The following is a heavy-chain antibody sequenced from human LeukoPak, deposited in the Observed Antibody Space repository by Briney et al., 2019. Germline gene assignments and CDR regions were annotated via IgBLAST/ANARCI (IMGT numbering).Heavy chain of an antibody. CDR1: GGSISSYY. CDR2: THTSGTT. D-gene: IGHD2-15*01. CDR3: ARIPPRSYCSGGSCYRNAFDI. Sequence: SETLSLTCTVSGGSISSYYWTWIRQPAGKGLEWIGRTHTSGTTNHNPSLKSRVTISVDTSKNQFSLKLSSVTAEDTAVYYCARIPPRSYCSGGSCYRNAFDIWGQGTMVTVSS. J-gene: IGHJ3*02. V-gene: IGHV4-4*07.